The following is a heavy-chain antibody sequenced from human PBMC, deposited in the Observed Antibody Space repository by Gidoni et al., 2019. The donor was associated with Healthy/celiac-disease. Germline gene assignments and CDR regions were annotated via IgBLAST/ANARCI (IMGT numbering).Heavy chain of an antibody. D-gene: IGHD1-7*01. V-gene: IGHV3-33*01. CDR2: IWYDGSNK. CDR1: GFTFRCYG. CDR3: ARATGTTSSYYFDY. Sequence: QVQLVESGGGVVQPGRSLRLSCAASGFTFRCYGMHWVRQAPGKGLEWVAVIWYDGSNKYYADSVKGRFTISRDNSKNTLYLQMNSLRAEDTAVYYCARATGTTSSYYFDYWGQGTLVTVSS. J-gene: IGHJ4*02.